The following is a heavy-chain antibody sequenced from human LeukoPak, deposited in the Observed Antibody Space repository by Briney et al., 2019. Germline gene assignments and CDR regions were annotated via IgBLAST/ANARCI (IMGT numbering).Heavy chain of an antibody. CDR3: AELGITMIGGV. J-gene: IGHJ6*04. Sequence: GGSLRLSCAASGFTFSDYYMSWIRQAPGKGLEWVSYISGSGSTTYYAGSVKGRFTISRDNAKNSLYLQMNSLRAEDTAVYYCAELGITMIGGVWGKGTTVTISS. CDR1: GFTFSDYY. D-gene: IGHD3-10*02. V-gene: IGHV3-11*04. CDR2: ISGSGSTT.